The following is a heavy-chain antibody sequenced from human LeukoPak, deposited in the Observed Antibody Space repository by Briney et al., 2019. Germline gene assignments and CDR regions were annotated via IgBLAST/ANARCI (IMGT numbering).Heavy chain of an antibody. CDR3: ARHSYSGSSEFDY. CDR1: GYRFTSYW. D-gene: IGHD6-6*01. Sequence: GESLKISFKGSGYRFTSYWIGWVRQMPGKGLEWMGIIYPGDSDTRYSPSFQGQVTISADKSISTAYLQWSSLKASDTAMYYCARHSYSGSSEFDYWGQGTLVTVSS. CDR2: IYPGDSDT. J-gene: IGHJ4*02. V-gene: IGHV5-51*01.